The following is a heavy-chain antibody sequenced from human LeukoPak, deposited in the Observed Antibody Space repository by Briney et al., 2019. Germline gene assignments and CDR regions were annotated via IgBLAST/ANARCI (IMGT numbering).Heavy chain of an antibody. J-gene: IGHJ6*02. CDR3: ARNNGMDV. CDR1: GFALSSHW. V-gene: IGHV3-7*03. Sequence: GGSLRLSCAASGFALSSHWMTWVRQVPGRGPEWVANVNRDGSETYYLDSVKGRFTISKDNAKDSLYLQMNSLRAEDTALYHCARNNGMDVWGQGTTVIVSS. CDR2: VNRDGSET.